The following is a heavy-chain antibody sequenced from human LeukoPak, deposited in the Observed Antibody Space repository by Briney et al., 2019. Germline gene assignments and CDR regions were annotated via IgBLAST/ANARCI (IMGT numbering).Heavy chain of an antibody. J-gene: IGHJ4*02. D-gene: IGHD3-10*01. CDR2: ISGSDDST. CDR3: AKGHYYGSGSYWV. Sequence: GGSLRLSCVASGFTFSSYAMTWVRQAPGKGLEWVSAISGSDDSTYYADSVKGRFTISRDNSKSTLHLQMNSLRAEDTAVYYCAKGHYYGSGSYWVWGQGTLVTVSS. CDR1: GFTFSSYA. V-gene: IGHV3-23*01.